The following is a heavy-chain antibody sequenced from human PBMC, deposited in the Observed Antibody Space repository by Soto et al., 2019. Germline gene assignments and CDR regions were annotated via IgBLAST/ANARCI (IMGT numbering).Heavy chain of an antibody. Sequence: PSETLSLTCAVYGGSFSRYYWSWIRQPPGKGLEWIGEINHSGSTNYNPSLKSRVTISVDTSKNQFSLKLSSVTAADTAVYYCARAQYPYNWNDARFGWFDPWGQGTLVTVSS. D-gene: IGHD1-1*01. V-gene: IGHV4-34*01. CDR2: INHSGST. CDR1: GGSFSRYY. CDR3: ARAQYPYNWNDARFGWFDP. J-gene: IGHJ5*02.